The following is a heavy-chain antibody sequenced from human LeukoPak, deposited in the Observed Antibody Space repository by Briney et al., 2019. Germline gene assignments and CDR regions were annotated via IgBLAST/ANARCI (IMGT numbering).Heavy chain of an antibody. Sequence: GGSLRLSCAASGFTFSSYGMHWVRQAPGKGLEWVAVIWYDGSDKYYADSVKGRFTISRDNSKNTLYLQMNSLRAEDTAVYYCARENPTWVIGGFDYWRQGTLVTVSS. D-gene: IGHD2-21*01. V-gene: IGHV3-33*01. CDR1: GFTFSSYG. CDR3: ARENPTWVIGGFDY. CDR2: IWYDGSDK. J-gene: IGHJ4*02.